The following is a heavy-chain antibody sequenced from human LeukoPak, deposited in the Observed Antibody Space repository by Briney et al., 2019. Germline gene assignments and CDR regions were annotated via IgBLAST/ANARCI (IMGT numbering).Heavy chain of an antibody. J-gene: IGHJ6*03. Sequence: GESLKISCKGSGYSFTTYWIGWVRQMPGKGLEWMGIIYPGDSDTRYSPSFQGQVTISADKSISTAYLQWSSLKASDTAMYYCPRSKWLPQTEYYYYMDVWGKGTTVTISS. CDR1: GYSFTTYW. V-gene: IGHV5-51*01. D-gene: IGHD6-19*01. CDR2: IYPGDSDT. CDR3: PRSKWLPQTEYYYYMDV.